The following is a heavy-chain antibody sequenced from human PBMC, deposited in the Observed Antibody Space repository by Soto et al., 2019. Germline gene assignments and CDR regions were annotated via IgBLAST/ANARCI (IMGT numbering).Heavy chain of an antibody. D-gene: IGHD5-12*01. V-gene: IGHV4-61*01. Sequence: PSETLSLTCTVSGGSVGSGSDYWSWIRQPPGKGLEWIGYIYYSGSTNYNPSLKSRVTISVDTSKNQFSLKLSSVTAADTAVYYCARDHFIRGRDGYNYGPYYGMDVWGQGTTVTVSS. CDR1: GGSVGSGSDY. CDR2: IYYSGST. CDR3: ARDHFIRGRDGYNYGPYYGMDV. J-gene: IGHJ6*02.